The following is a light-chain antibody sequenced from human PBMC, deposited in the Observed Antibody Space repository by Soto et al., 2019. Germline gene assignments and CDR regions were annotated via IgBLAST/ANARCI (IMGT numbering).Light chain of an antibody. CDR2: EVS. J-gene: IGLJ2*01. CDR3: CSYAGTKI. Sequence: QSALTQPASVSGSPGLSITISCTGTSSDIGTYNLVSWYQQHPGKAPKLMIYEVSQRPSGVSARFSGSKSANTAFLTISGLRAEDEADYYCCSYAGTKIFGGGTQLTVL. CDR1: SSDIGTYNL. V-gene: IGLV2-23*02.